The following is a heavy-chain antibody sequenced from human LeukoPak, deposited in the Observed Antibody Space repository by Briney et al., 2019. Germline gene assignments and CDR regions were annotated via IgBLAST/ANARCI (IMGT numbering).Heavy chain of an antibody. Sequence: SETLSLTCTVSGGSVSSGSYYWSWIRPPPGKGLEWIGYIYYSGSTNYNPSLKSRVTISVDTSKNQFSLKLSSVTAADTAVYYCARDWYNWNDGKGNWFDPWGQGTLVTVSS. CDR2: IYYSGST. J-gene: IGHJ5*02. V-gene: IGHV4-61*01. CDR3: ARDWYNWNDGKGNWFDP. CDR1: GGSVSSGSYY. D-gene: IGHD1-20*01.